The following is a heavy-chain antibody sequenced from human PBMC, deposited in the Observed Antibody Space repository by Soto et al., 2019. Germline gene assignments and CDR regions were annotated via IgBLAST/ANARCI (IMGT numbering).Heavy chain of an antibody. CDR3: ARESFSASPNFFDY. V-gene: IGHV3-48*03. J-gene: IGHJ4*02. Sequence: PGGSVKLYSAASGFAFSNYEMNWVRQAPGKGLEWVSYISLSGSTIYYADSVKGRFTISRDDAKNSLYLQMDSLRADDTAVYYCARESFSASPNFFDYWGQGTLVTVSS. D-gene: IGHD3-3*02. CDR1: GFAFSNYE. CDR2: ISLSGSTI.